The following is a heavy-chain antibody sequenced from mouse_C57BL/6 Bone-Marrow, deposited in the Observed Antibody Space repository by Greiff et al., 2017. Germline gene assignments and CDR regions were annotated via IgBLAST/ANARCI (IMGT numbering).Heavy chain of an antibody. CDR1: GFNIKDDY. CDR2: IDPENGDT. CDR3: TTEGVTTIVDY. V-gene: IGHV14-4*01. D-gene: IGHD1-1*01. J-gene: IGHJ2*01. Sequence: VQLQQSGAELVRPGASVKLSCTASGFNIKDDYMHWVKQRPEQGLEWIGWIDPENGDTEYASKFQGKATITAVTSSNTAYLQLSRLTSEDTAVYDCTTEGVTTIVDYWGQGTTLTVSS.